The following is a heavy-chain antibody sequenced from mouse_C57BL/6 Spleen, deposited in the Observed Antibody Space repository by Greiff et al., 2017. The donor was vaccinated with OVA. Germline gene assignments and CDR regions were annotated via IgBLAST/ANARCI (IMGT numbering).Heavy chain of an antibody. J-gene: IGHJ2*01. CDR3: ARCEDSSGSFDY. CDR2: ISYSGST. Sequence: EVKLQESGPGLAKPSQTLSLSCSVTGYSITSAYWNWIRKFPGNKLEYMGYISYSGSTYYNPSLKSRIAITRDTSTNPYYLQLNSVTTEDTATYYCARCEDSSGSFDYWGQGTTLTVSS. CDR1: GYSITSAY. D-gene: IGHD3-2*02. V-gene: IGHV3-8*01.